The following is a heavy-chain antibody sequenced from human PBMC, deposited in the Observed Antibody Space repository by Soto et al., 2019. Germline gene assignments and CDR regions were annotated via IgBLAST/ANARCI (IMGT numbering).Heavy chain of an antibody. V-gene: IGHV3-72*01. CDR2: TRNKANGYRT. D-gene: IGHD3-3*01. J-gene: IGHJ4*02. CDR3: ARPFGDKWDSHNLDY. Sequence: PPGGSLRLSCAASGFSFSDHYMDWVRQAPGKGLEWVGRTRNKANGYRTEYDASVKGRFTISRDDSKNLLYLQMNSLETEDTAVYYCARPFGDKWDSHNLDYWGQGALVTVSS. CDR1: GFSFSDHY.